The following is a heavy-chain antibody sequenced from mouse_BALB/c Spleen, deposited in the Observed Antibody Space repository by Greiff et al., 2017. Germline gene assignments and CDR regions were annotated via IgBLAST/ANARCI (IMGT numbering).Heavy chain of an antibody. Sequence: EVHLVESGPGLVKPSQSLSLTCTVTGYSITSDYAWNWIRQFPGNKLEWMGYISYSGSTSYNPSLKSRISITRDTSKNQFFLQLNSVTTEDTATYYCAITTVVAFYWYFDVWGAGTTVTVSS. J-gene: IGHJ1*01. CDR1: GYSITSDYA. D-gene: IGHD1-1*01. CDR3: AITTVVAFYWYFDV. CDR2: ISYSGST. V-gene: IGHV3-2*02.